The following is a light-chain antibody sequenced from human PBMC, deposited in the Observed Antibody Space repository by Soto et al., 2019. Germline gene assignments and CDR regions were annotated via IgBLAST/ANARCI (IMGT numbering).Light chain of an antibody. J-gene: IGLJ3*02. CDR3: SSYTSSTAWV. CDR1: SSDVGGYNY. Sequence: QSVLTQPASVSGSPGQSITISCTGTSSDVGGYNYVSWYQQHPGKAPKLMIYDVSNRPSGVSIRLSGSRSGNTASLTISGLQAEDEADYYCSSYTSSTAWVFGGGTKLTV. V-gene: IGLV2-14*01. CDR2: DVS.